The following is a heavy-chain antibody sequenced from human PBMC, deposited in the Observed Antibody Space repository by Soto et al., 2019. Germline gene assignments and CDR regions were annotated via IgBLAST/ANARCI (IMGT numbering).Heavy chain of an antibody. CDR2: IYTSGST. CDR1: GGSISSYY. V-gene: IGHV4-4*07. J-gene: IGHJ5*02. Sequence: SETLPLTCTVSGGSISSYYWSWIRQPAGKGLEWIGRIYTSGSTNYNPSLKSRVTMSVDTSKNQFALKLSSVTAADTAVYYCARMVYAFMGEIYWFDPWGQGTLVTVSS. CDR3: ARMVYAFMGEIYWFDP. D-gene: IGHD2-8*01.